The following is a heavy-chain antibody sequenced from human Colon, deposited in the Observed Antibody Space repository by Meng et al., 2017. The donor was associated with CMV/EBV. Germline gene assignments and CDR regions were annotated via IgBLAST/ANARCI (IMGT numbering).Heavy chain of an antibody. D-gene: IGHD6-13*01. J-gene: IGHJ6*02. Sequence: ESLKISCAASKFTVSSNEMNWVRQAPGKGLEWVSSISGPGGSIWYADSMRGRFTVSRDNAKTSQYLQMNSLRAEDTGVYYCARGSNVYYGMDVWGQGTTVTVSS. CDR3: ARGSNVYYGMDV. V-gene: IGHV3-21*01. CDR2: ISGPGGSI. CDR1: KFTVSSNE.